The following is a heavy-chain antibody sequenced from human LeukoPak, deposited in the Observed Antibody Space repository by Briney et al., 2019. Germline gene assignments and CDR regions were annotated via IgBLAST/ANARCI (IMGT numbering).Heavy chain of an antibody. CDR3: ASEYYYYDMDV. CDR2: INHSGST. J-gene: IGHJ6*02. V-gene: IGHV4-34*01. D-gene: IGHD6-6*01. CDR1: GGTFRGYY. Sequence: SETLSLTCAVYGGTFRGYYWTWVSQPPGKGLEWIGEINHSGSTTYNPSLKSRLTISVDTSKNQFSLKLSSVTAADTAVYYCASEYYYYDMDVWGQGTTVTVSS.